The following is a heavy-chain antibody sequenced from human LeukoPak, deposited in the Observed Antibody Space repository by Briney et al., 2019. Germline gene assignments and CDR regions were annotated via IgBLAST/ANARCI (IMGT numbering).Heavy chain of an antibody. V-gene: IGHV1-2*02. CDR1: GYTLTGYY. CDR3: ASVKYSGSYSPLDY. CDR2: INPNSGGT. Sequence: ASVKVSCKASGYTLTGYYMHWVRQAPGQGLEWMGWINPNSGGTNYAQKFQGRVTMTRDTSISTAYMELSRLRSDDTAVYYCASVKYSGSYSPLDYWGQGTLVTVSS. J-gene: IGHJ4*02. D-gene: IGHD1-26*01.